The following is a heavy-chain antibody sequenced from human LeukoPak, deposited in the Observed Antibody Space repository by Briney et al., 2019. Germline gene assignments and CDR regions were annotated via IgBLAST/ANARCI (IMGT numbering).Heavy chain of an antibody. CDR2: INHSGST. CDR3: ARGWLQTTYGIDY. CDR1: GGSFSGYY. J-gene: IGHJ4*02. V-gene: IGHV4-34*01. D-gene: IGHD5-24*01. Sequence: SETLSLTCAVYGGSFSGYYWSWIRKPPGKGLEWIGEINHSGSTNYNPSLKSRVTISVDTSKNQFSLKLSSVTAADTAVYYCARGWLQTTYGIDYWGQGTLVTVSS.